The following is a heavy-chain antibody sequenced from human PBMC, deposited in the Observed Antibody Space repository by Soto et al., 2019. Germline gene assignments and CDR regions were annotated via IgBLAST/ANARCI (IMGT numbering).Heavy chain of an antibody. Sequence: QVQLVESGGGVVQPGRSPRLSCAASGFTFSSYGMHWVRQAPGKGLEWVAVISYDGSNKYYADSVKGRFTISRDNSKNTLYLQMNSLRAEDTAVYYCAKDGSSGWYWEVFYYFDYWGQGTLVTVSS. CDR2: ISYDGSNK. CDR1: GFTFSSYG. CDR3: AKDGSSGWYWEVFYYFDY. V-gene: IGHV3-30*18. J-gene: IGHJ4*02. D-gene: IGHD6-19*01.